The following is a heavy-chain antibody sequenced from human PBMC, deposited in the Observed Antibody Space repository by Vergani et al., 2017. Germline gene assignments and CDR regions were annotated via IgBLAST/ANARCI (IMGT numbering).Heavy chain of an antibody. V-gene: IGHV3-30*02. CDR2: ILYDGSNK. J-gene: IGHJ4*02. CDR3: AKDPRGYSDGRCVGY. D-gene: IGHD5-18*01. CDR1: GFTFSSYG. Sequence: QVQLVESGGGVVQPGGSLRLSCAASGFTFSSYGMHWVRQAPGKGLEWVAFILYDGSNKYYADSVKGRFTISRDNSKNTLYLRMNSRIPKDTAVYYCAKDPRGYSDGRCVGYWGQGILVTVSS.